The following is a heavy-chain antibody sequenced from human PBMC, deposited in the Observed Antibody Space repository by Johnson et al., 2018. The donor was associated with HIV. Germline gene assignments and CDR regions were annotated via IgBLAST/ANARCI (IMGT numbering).Heavy chain of an antibody. J-gene: IGHJ3*02. CDR1: GFTFSSYA. V-gene: IGHV3-30-3*01. CDR2: IRYDGSNT. Sequence: QVQLVESGGGVVQPGRSLRLSCTASGFTFSSYAMHWVRQAPGKGLEWVAFIRYDGSNTYDDAFVRGRFTTSRDNSKNTLYLQMNRLRVEDTAVYYCAKDCDRWLQPPGDAFDIRGRGTTVTVSS. CDR3: AKDCDRWLQPPGDAFDI. D-gene: IGHD5-24*01.